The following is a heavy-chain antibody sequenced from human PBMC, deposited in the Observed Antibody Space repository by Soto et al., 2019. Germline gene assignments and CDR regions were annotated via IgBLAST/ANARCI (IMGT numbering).Heavy chain of an antibody. J-gene: IGHJ5*02. Sequence: QVQLQQWGAGLLKPSETLSLTCAVYGGSFSGYYWSWIRQPPGKGLEWIGEINHSGSTNYNPSLKSRVTISVDTSKNQCSLKLSSVTAADTAVYYCARGRGSGWYSGRSNWFDPWGQGTLVTVSS. CDR1: GGSFSGYY. CDR2: INHSGST. V-gene: IGHV4-34*01. D-gene: IGHD6-19*01. CDR3: ARGRGSGWYSGRSNWFDP.